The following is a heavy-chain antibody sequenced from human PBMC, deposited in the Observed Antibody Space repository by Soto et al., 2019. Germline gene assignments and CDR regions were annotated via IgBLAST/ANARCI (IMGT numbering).Heavy chain of an antibody. CDR3: AKGGVVLPNARFFDY. Sequence: EVQLLESGGGVVQPGGSLRLSCAASGFTFSSSAMSWVRQAPGKGLEWVSSIGVNGGNTYYADSVKGRFTISRDNSQDSLYLQMSSLRAEDTAIDYCAKGGVVLPNARFFDYWGQGTLVTVSS. V-gene: IGHV3-23*01. J-gene: IGHJ4*02. D-gene: IGHD2-2*01. CDR2: IGVNGGNT. CDR1: GFTFSSSA.